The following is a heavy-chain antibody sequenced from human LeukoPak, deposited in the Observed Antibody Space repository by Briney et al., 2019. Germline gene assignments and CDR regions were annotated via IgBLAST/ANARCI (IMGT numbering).Heavy chain of an antibody. CDR3: AREYSSSRYSNYYYGMDV. V-gene: IGHV4-59*01. Sequence: PSETLSLTRTVSGGSISSYYWSWIRQPPGKGLEWIGYIYYSGSTDYNPSLKSRVTISVDTSKNQFSLKLSSVTAADTAVSYCAREYSSSRYSNYYYGMDVWGQGTTVTVSS. J-gene: IGHJ6*02. CDR1: GGSISSYY. CDR2: IYYSGST. D-gene: IGHD6-13*01.